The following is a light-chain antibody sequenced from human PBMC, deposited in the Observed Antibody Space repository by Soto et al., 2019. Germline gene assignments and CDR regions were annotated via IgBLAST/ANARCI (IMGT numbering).Light chain of an antibody. CDR2: DAS. V-gene: IGKV3-11*01. J-gene: IGKJ4*01. Sequence: IVLTQSPASLSFSPWERATLSCSSSQSVSSYLAWYQQKPGQAPRLLIYDASNRATGIPARFSGSGSGTDFTLTISSLEPEDFAVYYCQQRSNWPPLTFGGGTKVDIK. CDR3: QQRSNWPPLT. CDR1: QSVSSY.